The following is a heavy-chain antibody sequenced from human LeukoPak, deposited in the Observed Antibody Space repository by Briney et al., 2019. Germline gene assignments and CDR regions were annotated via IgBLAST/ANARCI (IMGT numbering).Heavy chain of an antibody. D-gene: IGHD3-10*01. V-gene: IGHV3-74*01. J-gene: IGHJ4*02. CDR2: INSDGSST. CDR3: AKDKGYYGSGSYPDY. Sequence: PGGSLRLSCAASGFTFDDYAMHWVRQAPGKGLEWVSRINSDGSSTSYADSVKGRFTISRDNAKSTLYLQMNSLRAEDTAVYYCAKDKGYYGSGSYPDYWGQGTLVTVSS. CDR1: GFTFDDYA.